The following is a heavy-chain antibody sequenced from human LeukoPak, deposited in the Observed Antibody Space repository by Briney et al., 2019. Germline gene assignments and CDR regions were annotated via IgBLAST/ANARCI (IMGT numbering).Heavy chain of an antibody. D-gene: IGHD2-2*01. V-gene: IGHV3-30*02. CDR2: IRYDGSNK. CDR3: AKGIVVVPAVVDY. J-gene: IGHJ4*02. Sequence: PGGSLRLSCAASGFTFSSYGMHWVRQAPGKGLEWVAFIRYDGSNKYYADSVKGRFTISGDNSKNTLYLQMNSLRAEDTAVYYCAKGIVVVPAVVDYWGQGTLVTVSS. CDR1: GFTFSSYG.